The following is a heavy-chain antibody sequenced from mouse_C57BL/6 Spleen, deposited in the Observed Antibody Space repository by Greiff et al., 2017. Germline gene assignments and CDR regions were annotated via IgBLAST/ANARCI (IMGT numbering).Heavy chain of an antibody. D-gene: IGHD2-4*01. CDR3: ARGDDYDAGSWFAY. V-gene: IGHV1-64*01. CDR1: GYTFTSYW. J-gene: IGHJ3*01. CDR2: IHPNSGST. Sequence: QVQLQQSGAELVKPGASVKLSCKASGYTFTSYWMHWVKQRPGQGLEWIGMIHPNSGSTNYNEKFKSKATLTVDKSSSTAYMQLSSLTSEDSAVYDCARGDDYDAGSWFAYWGQGTLVTVSA.